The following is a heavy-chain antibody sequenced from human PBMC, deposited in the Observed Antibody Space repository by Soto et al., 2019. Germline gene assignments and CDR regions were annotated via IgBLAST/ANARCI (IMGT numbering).Heavy chain of an antibody. Sequence: SETLAITSTVSGGSSKSGAYHWSWIRQHPVKGLEWIGYIFSSGSTYYNPSLGGRATISADTSKQLFSLNLHSVTAADTAVYYCARTAGYDYSGLVFHVWGQGT. V-gene: IGHV4-31*03. D-gene: IGHD3-22*01. CDR1: GGSSKSGAYH. CDR3: ARTAGYDYSGLVFHV. J-gene: IGHJ6*02. CDR2: IFSSGST.